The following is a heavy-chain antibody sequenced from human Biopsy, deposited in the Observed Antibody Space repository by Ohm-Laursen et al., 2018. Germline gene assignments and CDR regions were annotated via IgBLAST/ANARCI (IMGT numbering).Heavy chain of an antibody. CDR3: ARGSGYFKLDV. V-gene: IGHV4-34*01. CDR2: INQSGST. D-gene: IGHD5-12*01. CDR1: GESSSGYF. Sequence: GTLSLTCAVTGESSSGYFWNWIRQPPGKGLEWIGEINQSGSTKYNPSLKRRATLSADSSNSQFSLRLTSVTAADTAIYYCARGSGYFKLDVWGQGTTGTVAS. J-gene: IGHJ6*02.